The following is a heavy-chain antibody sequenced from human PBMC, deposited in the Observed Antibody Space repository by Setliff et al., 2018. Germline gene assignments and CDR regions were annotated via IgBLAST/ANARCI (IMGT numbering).Heavy chain of an antibody. J-gene: IGHJ4*02. CDR1: GESIRSNNW. CDR3: ARGRSVAARLLDS. Sequence: SETLSLTCTVSGESIRSNNWWNWVRQPPGKGLEWIGDINHTGTTKYNPSLQSRVTISIDTSKDQFSLTVTSVTAADTAMYYCARGRSVAARLLDSWGQGTLVTVSS. D-gene: IGHD6-6*01. CDR2: INHTGTT. V-gene: IGHV4-4*02.